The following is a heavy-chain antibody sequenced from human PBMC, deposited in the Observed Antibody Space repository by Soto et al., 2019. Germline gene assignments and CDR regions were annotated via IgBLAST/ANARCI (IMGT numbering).Heavy chain of an antibody. CDR1: GFTFDDYA. D-gene: IGHD6-19*01. V-gene: IGHV3-9*01. CDR2: ISWNSGSI. Sequence: EVQLVESGGGLVQPGRSLRLSCAASGFTFDDYAMHWVRQAPGKGLEWVSGISWNSGSIGYADSVKGRFTISRDNAKNSLYLQMNSLRAEDTALYYCAKDGSSPGGWFDPWGQGTLVTVSS. J-gene: IGHJ5*02. CDR3: AKDGSSPGGWFDP.